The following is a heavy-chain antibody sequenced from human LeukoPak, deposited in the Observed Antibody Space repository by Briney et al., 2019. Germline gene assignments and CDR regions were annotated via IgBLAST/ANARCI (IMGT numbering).Heavy chain of an antibody. CDR1: GFTFSSYG. D-gene: IGHD3-10*01. CDR3: AKQNYYGSSWCFDL. CDR2: ISYDGSNK. J-gene: IGHJ2*01. V-gene: IGHV3-30*18. Sequence: PGGSLRLSCAASGFTFSSYGMHWVRQAPGKGLEWVAVISYDGSNKYYADSVKGRFTISRDNSKNTLYLQMNSLRAEDTAVYYCAKQNYYGSSWCFDLWGRGTLVTVSS.